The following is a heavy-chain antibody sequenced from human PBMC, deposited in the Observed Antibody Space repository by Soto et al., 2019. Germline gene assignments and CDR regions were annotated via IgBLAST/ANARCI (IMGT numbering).Heavy chain of an antibody. CDR2: IWYDGSNK. Sequence: QVQLVESGGGVVQPGRSLRLSCAASGFTFSSYGMNWVRQAPGKGLEWVAIIWYDGSNKYYADSVKGRFTISRDNSKNKLYLQMNSLRAEDTAVYYCARDHHDSSGYYSYYFDYWGQGTLVTVSS. J-gene: IGHJ4*02. CDR3: ARDHHDSSGYYSYYFDY. D-gene: IGHD3-22*01. CDR1: GFTFSSYG. V-gene: IGHV3-33*01.